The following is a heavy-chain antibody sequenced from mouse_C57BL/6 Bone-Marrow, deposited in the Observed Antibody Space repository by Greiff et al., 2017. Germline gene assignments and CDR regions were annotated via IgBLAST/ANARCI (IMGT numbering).Heavy chain of an antibody. CDR1: GYTFTSYG. V-gene: IGHV1-81*01. Sequence: QVQLQQSGAELARPGASVKLSCKASGYTFTSYGISWVKQRTGQGLEWIGEISPRSGNTYYNEKFKGKATLTADKSSSTAYMELRSLTSEDSAVYFGARKGSSHWYFDVWGTGTTVTVSA. J-gene: IGHJ1*03. CDR3: ARKGSSHWYFDV. D-gene: IGHD1-1*01. CDR2: ISPRSGNT.